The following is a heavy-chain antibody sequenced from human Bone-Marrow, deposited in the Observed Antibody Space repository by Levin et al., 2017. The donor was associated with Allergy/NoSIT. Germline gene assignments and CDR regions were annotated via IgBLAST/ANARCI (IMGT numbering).Heavy chain of an antibody. CDR1: GFTFSSYG. CDR3: AKEIPSLRWGLY. CDR2: ISSDGSYK. Sequence: SCAASGFTFSSYGMHWVRQAPGKGLEWVAVISSDGSYKSYADSAKGRFTISRDNSKNTLYLQMNSLRVEDTAVYYCAKEIPSLRWGLYWGQGTLVTVSS. V-gene: IGHV3-30*18. D-gene: IGHD4-23*01. J-gene: IGHJ4*02.